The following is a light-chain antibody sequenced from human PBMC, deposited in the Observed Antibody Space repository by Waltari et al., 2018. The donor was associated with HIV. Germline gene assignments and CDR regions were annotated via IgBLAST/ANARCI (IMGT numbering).Light chain of an antibody. V-gene: IGLV2-23*01. J-gene: IGLJ2*01. Sequence: QSALTQPASVSGSPGQPITISCRGTRSDVGSYNLVSLYPTHPGQTPTPILYSDQHHPGKAPKLILYEGSKRPSGVSYRFSGSKFGNLASLTISGLQAEDEADYYCCSYTSYSSRIFGGGTKLTVL. CDR2: EGS. CDR1: RSDVGSYNL. CDR3: CSYTSYSSRI.